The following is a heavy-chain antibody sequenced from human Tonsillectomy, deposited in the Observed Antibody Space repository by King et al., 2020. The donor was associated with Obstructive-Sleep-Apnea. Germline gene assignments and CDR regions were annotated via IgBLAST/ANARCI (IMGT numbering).Heavy chain of an antibody. CDR1: GLTFTTAW. CDR2: IKSKSDGGAA. D-gene: IGHD4-17*01. J-gene: IGHJ4*02. CDR3: TTDPGDFPDY. Sequence: VQLVESGGGLVEPGESLRLSCAASGLTFTTAWMSWVRQTSGKRLEWVGRIKSKSDGGAADYAAPVTGRFTISRLDSRNTLYLQMNSLMIEDSGVYYCTTDPGDFPDYWGRGTLVTVSS. V-gene: IGHV3-15*01.